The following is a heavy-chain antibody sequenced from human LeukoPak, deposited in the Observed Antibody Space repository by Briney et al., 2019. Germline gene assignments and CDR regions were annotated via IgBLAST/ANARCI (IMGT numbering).Heavy chain of an antibody. CDR3: ARDYYDSSGHRFDY. J-gene: IGHJ4*02. D-gene: IGHD3-22*01. Sequence: GAAVKLSCTASGYTFTAYHIHWVRQPPGQGLEWMGWINTNNGGTNYAQKFQGSATMTRDTSISTAYMELSRLRSDDTAMYYCARDYYDSSGHRFDYWGQG. V-gene: IGHV1-2*02. CDR1: GYTFTAYH. CDR2: INTNNGGT.